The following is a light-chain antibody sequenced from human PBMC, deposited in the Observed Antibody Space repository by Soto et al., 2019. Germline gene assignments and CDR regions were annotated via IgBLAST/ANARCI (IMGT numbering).Light chain of an antibody. CDR2: AAS. CDR3: QQSYSTPRT. J-gene: IGKJ1*01. Sequence: DIQMTQSPSSLSASVGDRVTITCRASQSISSYLNWYQQKPGKVPTLLIYAASSLQSGVTSRFSGSRSGTDFTLTISSLQPEDFATYYCQQSYSTPRTFGQGTKVETK. V-gene: IGKV1-39*01. CDR1: QSISSY.